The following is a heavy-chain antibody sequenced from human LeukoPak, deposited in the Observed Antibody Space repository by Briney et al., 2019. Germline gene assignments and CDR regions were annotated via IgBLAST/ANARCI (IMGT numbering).Heavy chain of an antibody. CDR1: GFTFDDYA. CDR3: GRDNTGSVDY. CDR2: MNTDGSTT. V-gene: IGHV3-74*01. D-gene: IGHD3-10*01. Sequence: GSLRLSCAASGFTFDDYAMHWVRQAPGKGLVYVSHMNTDGSTTNYVDSVKGRFTISRDNAKNTLYLQMDSLRAEDTAVYYCGRDNTGSVDYWGQGTLVTVSS. J-gene: IGHJ4*02.